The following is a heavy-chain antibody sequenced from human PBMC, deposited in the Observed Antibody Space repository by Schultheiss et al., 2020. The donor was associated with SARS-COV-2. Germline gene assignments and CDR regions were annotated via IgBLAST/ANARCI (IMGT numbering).Heavy chain of an antibody. CDR3: ARLRPIHNGQWLVLNY. D-gene: IGHD6-19*01. V-gene: IGHV4-4*02. J-gene: IGHJ4*02. Sequence: SETLSLTCVVSGGSISSSNWRSWVRQPPGKGLEWIGYIYYSGSTYYNPSLKSRVTISVDTSKNQFSLKLSSVTAADTAVYYCARLRPIHNGQWLVLNYWGQGTLVTVSS. CDR1: GGSISSSNW. CDR2: IYYSGST.